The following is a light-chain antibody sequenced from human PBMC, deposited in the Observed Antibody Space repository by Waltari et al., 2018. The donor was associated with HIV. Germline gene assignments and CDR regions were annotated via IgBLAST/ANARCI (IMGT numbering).Light chain of an antibody. J-gene: IGLJ2*01. Sequence: SYEVTQPPSVFVSPGQTATITCSGDKLGEKSVSWSQPKPGQSPLLVSYQEATRPSGSPERFSGANYGNTATLTVNGSQAMEEAAYYCQAWDTNTVIFGGGTKLTVL. CDR3: QAWDTNTVI. CDR1: KLGEKS. CDR2: QEA. V-gene: IGLV3-1*01.